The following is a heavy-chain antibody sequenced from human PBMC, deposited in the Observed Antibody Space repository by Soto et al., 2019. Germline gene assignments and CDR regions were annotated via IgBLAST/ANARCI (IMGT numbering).Heavy chain of an antibody. CDR3: ARCFVLRSGRPGGMGV. V-gene: IGHV4-31*03. J-gene: IGHJ6*02. CDR1: GGSISSGGYY. D-gene: IGHD6-19*01. Sequence: SETLSLTCTVSGGSISSGGYYWSWIRQHPGKGLEWIGYIYYSGSTYYNPSLKSRVTISVDTSKNQFSLKLSSVTAADTAVYYGARCFVLRSGRPGGMGVWGQGTTVTVSS. CDR2: IYYSGST.